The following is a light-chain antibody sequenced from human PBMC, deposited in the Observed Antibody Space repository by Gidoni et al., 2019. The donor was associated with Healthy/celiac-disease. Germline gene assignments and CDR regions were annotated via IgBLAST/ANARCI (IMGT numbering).Light chain of an antibody. V-gene: IGLV1-47*01. J-gene: IGLJ2*01. CDR3: AAWDDSLSAPV. CDR1: SSNIGSNY. Sequence: QSVLTQPPSASGTPGQGVTISCSGSSSNIGSNYVYWYPQLPGTAPKLLIYRNNQRPSGVPDRFSGSKSGTSASLAISGLRSEDEADYYCAAWDDSLSAPVFGGGTKLTVL. CDR2: RNN.